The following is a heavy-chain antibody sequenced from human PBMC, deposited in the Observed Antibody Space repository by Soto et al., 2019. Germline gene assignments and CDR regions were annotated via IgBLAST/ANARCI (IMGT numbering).Heavy chain of an antibody. CDR3: AIGGSGSYYNPYYFDY. D-gene: IGHD3-10*01. V-gene: IGHV4-59*01. CDR1: GGSISSYY. CDR2: IYYSGST. J-gene: IGHJ4*02. Sequence: LSLTCAVSGGSISSYYWSWIRQPPGKGLEWIGYIYYSGSTNYNPSLKSRVTISVDTSKNQFSLKLSSVTAADTAVYYCAIGGSGSYYNPYYFDYWGQGTLVTVSS.